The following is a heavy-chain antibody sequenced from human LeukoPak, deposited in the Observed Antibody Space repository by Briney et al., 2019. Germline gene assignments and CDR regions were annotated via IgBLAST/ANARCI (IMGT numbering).Heavy chain of an antibody. Sequence: PSETLSLTCTVSGGSISSYYWSWVRPPAGKGLEWIGRIYTSGSTNYNPSLRSGVTMSVDTSKNQFSLKLSSVTAADTAVYYCARALSYYDILTGYYYYFDYWGQGTLVTVSS. CDR1: GGSISSYY. CDR3: ARALSYYDILTGYYYYFDY. D-gene: IGHD3-9*01. V-gene: IGHV4-4*07. CDR2: IYTSGST. J-gene: IGHJ4*02.